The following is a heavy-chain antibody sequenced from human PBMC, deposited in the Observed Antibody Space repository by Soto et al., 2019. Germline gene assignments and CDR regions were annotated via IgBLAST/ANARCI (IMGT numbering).Heavy chain of an antibody. Sequence: ASVKVSCKASGYTFTGYYMHWVRQAPGQGLEWMGWINPNSGGTNYAQKFQGWVTMTRDTSISTAYMELSRLRSDDTAVYYCARSGPGDGGREDYYYYGMDVWGQGTTVTVSS. J-gene: IGHJ6*02. CDR2: INPNSGGT. D-gene: IGHD7-27*01. CDR1: GYTFTGYY. CDR3: ARSGPGDGGREDYYYYGMDV. V-gene: IGHV1-2*04.